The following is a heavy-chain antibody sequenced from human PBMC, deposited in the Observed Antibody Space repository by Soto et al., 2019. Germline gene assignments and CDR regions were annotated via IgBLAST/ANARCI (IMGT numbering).Heavy chain of an antibody. CDR3: ARDNVASTNYFWFDP. Sequence: QVQLVESGGGVVQPGRSLRLSCAASGFTFSSYGMHWVRLTPGKGLEWVALVWNDGTNTYYADSVQGRFTISRDNSKNTLYLQMNRLSAEDTAVYYCARDNVASTNYFWFDPRGQGTLVTVSS. CDR1: GFTFSSYG. D-gene: IGHD1-7*01. V-gene: IGHV3-33*01. CDR2: VWNDGTNT. J-gene: IGHJ5*02.